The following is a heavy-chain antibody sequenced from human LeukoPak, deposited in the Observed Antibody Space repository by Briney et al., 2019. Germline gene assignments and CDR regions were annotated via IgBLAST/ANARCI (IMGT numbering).Heavy chain of an antibody. V-gene: IGHV3-23*01. CDR2: ISGSGGST. D-gene: IGHD3-10*01. J-gene: IGHJ4*02. CDR3: AKDPVYYGSGSYYDYFDY. CDR1: GFTFSSYA. Sequence: PGGSLRLSCAASGFTFSSYAMSWVRQAPGKGLEWVSAISGSGGSTYYADSVKGRFTISRDNSKNTLYLQMNSLRAEDTAVYYCAKDPVYYGSGSYYDYFDYWGQGTLVTVSS.